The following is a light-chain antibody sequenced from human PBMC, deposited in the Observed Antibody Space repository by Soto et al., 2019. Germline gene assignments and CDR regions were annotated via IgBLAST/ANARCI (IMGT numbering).Light chain of an antibody. J-gene: IGKJ2*01. CDR3: MQALQTPYT. CDR1: QSLLHSDGYNY. Sequence: DIVMTQSPLSLPVTPGEPASISCRSSQSLLHSDGYNYLDWYLQKPGQSPQLLIYLGSNQASGGPDRFSGSGSGTDFTLKIRRVEAEDVGVYYCMQALQTPYTFGQGTKLAIK. V-gene: IGKV2-28*01. CDR2: LGS.